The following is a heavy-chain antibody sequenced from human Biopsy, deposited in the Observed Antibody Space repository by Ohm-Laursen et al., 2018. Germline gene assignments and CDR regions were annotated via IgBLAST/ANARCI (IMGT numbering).Heavy chain of an antibody. CDR3: AGDINNWNVNY. Sequence: SSVKVSCKVSGYTLTDLSMHWVRQAPGKGLEWMGGFAPENGKTIYAQKFQGRVTMTEDTSTDTAYMELSNLRSEDTAVYYCAGDINNWNVNYWGQGTLVTVSS. CDR2: FAPENGKT. V-gene: IGHV1-24*01. CDR1: GYTLTDLS. J-gene: IGHJ4*02. D-gene: IGHD1-20*01.